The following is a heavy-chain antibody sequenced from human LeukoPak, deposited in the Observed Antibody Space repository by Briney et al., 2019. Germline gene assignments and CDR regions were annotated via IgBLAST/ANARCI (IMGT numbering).Heavy chain of an antibody. Sequence: PGGSLRLSCAASGFTFSSYWMHWVRQAPGKGLVWVSRINSDGSSTSYADSVKGRFTISRDNAKNTLYLQMNSLRAEDTAVHYCAREIASSSWYDYFDYWGQGTLVTVSS. CDR3: AREIASSSWYDYFDY. J-gene: IGHJ4*02. D-gene: IGHD6-13*01. CDR1: GFTFSSYW. V-gene: IGHV3-74*01. CDR2: INSDGSST.